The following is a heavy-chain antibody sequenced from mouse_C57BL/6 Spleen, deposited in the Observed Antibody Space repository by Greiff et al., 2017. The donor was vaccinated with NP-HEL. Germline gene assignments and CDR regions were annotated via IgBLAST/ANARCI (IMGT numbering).Heavy chain of an antibody. J-gene: IGHJ1*03. CDR2: INPSSGYT. CDR3: SIGSITAVLATDV. CDR1: GYTFTSYW. V-gene: IGHV1-7*01. D-gene: IGHD1-1*01. Sequence: VQLQESGAELAKPGASVKLSCKASGYTFTSYWMHWVKQRPGQGLEWIGYINPSSGYTKYNQQFKDKATLTVDKSSSTAYMQLSTLTYEDSALYYCSIGSITAVLATDVWGTGTTVTVSS.